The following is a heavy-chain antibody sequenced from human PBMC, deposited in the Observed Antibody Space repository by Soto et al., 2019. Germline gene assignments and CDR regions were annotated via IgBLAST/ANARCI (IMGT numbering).Heavy chain of an antibody. CDR2: VSAYNGVT. J-gene: IGHJ6*03. CDR3: ARGIALVDDYYIEV. D-gene: IGHD6-13*01. CDR1: GYTFTAYG. V-gene: IGHV1-18*01. Sequence: QVHLVQSGAEVKGPGDSMKVSCKTSGYTFTAYGINCVRQAPGHGLEWIGWVSAYNGVTNYAQKLHGRVAMTTDTTTKTPYMELSRLTPDYPGIYYCARGIALVDDYYIEVWVIWTTVTVSS.